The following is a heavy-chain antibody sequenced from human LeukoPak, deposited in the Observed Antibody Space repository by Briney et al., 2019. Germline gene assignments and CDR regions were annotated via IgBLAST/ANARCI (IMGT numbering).Heavy chain of an antibody. D-gene: IGHD2-21*02. J-gene: IGHJ4*02. Sequence: SETLSLTCSVSGDSISRGSYYWAWIRQSPGKGLEWIGSIYYSGSTHYSSSFKSRLTMSVDTSQNQFSLHLSSVTVADTAIYYCARNSSTTLDRIRTAIGFDHWGRGTQVTVSS. CDR3: ARNSSTTLDRIRTAIGFDH. V-gene: IGHV4-39*01. CDR2: IYYSGST. CDR1: GDSISRGSYY.